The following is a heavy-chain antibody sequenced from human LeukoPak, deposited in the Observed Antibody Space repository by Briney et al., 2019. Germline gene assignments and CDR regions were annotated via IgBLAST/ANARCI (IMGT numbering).Heavy chain of an antibody. CDR2: ISSSGDST. CDR1: GLTFSSYA. J-gene: IGHJ3*01. V-gene: IGHV3-23*01. D-gene: IGHD6-19*01. CDR3: AKDQGSSSGWYSRDGFAL. Sequence: GGSLRLSCAGSGLTFSSYAMSWVRQAPGKGLEWVSGISSSGDSTFYADSVKGRFTISKDNSKNTLYLQMNSLRAEDTALYYCAKDQGSSSGWYSRDGFALWGRGTMVTVSS.